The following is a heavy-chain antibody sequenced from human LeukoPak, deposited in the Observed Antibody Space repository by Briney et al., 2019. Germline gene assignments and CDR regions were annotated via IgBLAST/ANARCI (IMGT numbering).Heavy chain of an antibody. CDR3: ARGSAPGYCSSTSCPLGY. CDR1: GFTFSSYS. V-gene: IGHV3-48*04. Sequence: GGSLRLSCAASGFTFSSYSMNWVRQAPGKGLEWVSYISSSSSTIYYADSVKGRFTISRDNAKNSLYLQMNSLRAEDTAVYYCARGSAPGYCSSTSCPLGYWGQGTLVTVSS. J-gene: IGHJ4*02. CDR2: ISSSSSTI. D-gene: IGHD2-2*03.